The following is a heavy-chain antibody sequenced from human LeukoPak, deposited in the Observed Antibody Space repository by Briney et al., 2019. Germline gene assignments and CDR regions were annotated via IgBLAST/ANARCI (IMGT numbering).Heavy chain of an antibody. D-gene: IGHD3-16*02. CDR2: ISDRGYST. Sequence: PGGSLRLSCVASGFTFHNYAMTWVRQAPGKGLEWVSGISDRGYSTYYADSVKGRFTISRDNSRSTLYLQMDSLRAEDTAVYYCARGVRFRGGHRYASPDVDYWGQGTLVTVSS. CDR1: GFTFHNYA. J-gene: IGHJ4*02. V-gene: IGHV3-23*01. CDR3: ARGVRFRGGHRYASPDVDY.